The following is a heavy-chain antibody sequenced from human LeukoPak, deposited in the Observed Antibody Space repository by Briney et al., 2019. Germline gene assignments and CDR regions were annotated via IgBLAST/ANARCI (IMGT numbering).Heavy chain of an antibody. J-gene: IGHJ6*02. V-gene: IGHV4-34*01. Sequence: SETLSLTCAVYGGSFSGHYWSWMRQPPGKGLEWIGEINHSGSTNYNPSLKSRVTISVDTSKNQFSLKLSSVTAADTAVYYCARARSVYSSGWTPYYYYGMDVWGQGTTVTVSS. D-gene: IGHD6-19*01. CDR2: INHSGST. CDR3: ARARSVYSSGWTPYYYYGMDV. CDR1: GGSFSGHY.